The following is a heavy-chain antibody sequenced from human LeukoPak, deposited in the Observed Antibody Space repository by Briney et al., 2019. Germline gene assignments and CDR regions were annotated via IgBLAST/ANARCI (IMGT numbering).Heavy chain of an antibody. V-gene: IGHV4-4*09. Sequence: SETLSLTCTASGGSISSYYWSWIRQPPGKGLEWIGCIYTNGNTNYNPSLKSRVTISVDTSKNQFSLKLSSVTAADTAVYYCARKDSTSWNFDYWGQGTLVTVSS. J-gene: IGHJ4*02. CDR3: ARKDSTSWNFDY. CDR1: GGSISSYY. CDR2: IYTNGNT. D-gene: IGHD6-13*01.